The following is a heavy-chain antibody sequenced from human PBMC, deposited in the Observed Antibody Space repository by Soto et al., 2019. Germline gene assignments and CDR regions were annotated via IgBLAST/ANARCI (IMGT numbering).Heavy chain of an antibody. Sequence: GGSLRLSCAASGFTFSNYSMSWVRQAPGKGLEWVSGMNSGGRSYYADSVKGRFTISRDTSKNMLYLQMNSLRADDTAVYYCAREVVETSSLWLDPWGQGTLVTVSS. CDR2: MNSGGRS. D-gene: IGHD6-6*01. CDR1: GFTFSNYS. J-gene: IGHJ5*02. V-gene: IGHV3-23*01. CDR3: AREVVETSSLWLDP.